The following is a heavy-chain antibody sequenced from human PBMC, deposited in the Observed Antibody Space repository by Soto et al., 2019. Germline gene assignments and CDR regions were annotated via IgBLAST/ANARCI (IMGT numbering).Heavy chain of an antibody. CDR2: ISGSGGST. CDR3: AKEGNWGWAFDI. Sequence: GGSLRLSCAASGFTFSSYAMSWVRQAPGKGLEWVSAISGSGGSTYYADSVKGRFTISRDNSKNTLYLQMTSLRAEDTAVYYGAKEGNWGWAFDIWGQGTMVTVSS. J-gene: IGHJ3*02. CDR1: GFTFSSYA. V-gene: IGHV3-23*01. D-gene: IGHD7-27*01.